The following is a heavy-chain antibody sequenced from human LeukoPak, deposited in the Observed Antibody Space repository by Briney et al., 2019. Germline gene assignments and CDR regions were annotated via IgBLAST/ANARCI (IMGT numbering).Heavy chain of an antibody. V-gene: IGHV3-21*01. CDR2: ISSSSSYI. Sequence: PGGSLRLSCAASGFTFNTYSLNWVRQAPGKGLEWVSSISSSSSYIYYADSVKGRFTISRDNAENSLYLQMNSLRAEDTAVYYCLIAARPGYAFDIWGQGTMVTVSS. CDR3: LIAARPGYAFDI. J-gene: IGHJ3*02. D-gene: IGHD6-6*01. CDR1: GFTFNTYS.